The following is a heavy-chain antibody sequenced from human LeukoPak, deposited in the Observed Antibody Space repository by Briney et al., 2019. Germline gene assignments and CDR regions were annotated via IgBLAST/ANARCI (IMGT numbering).Heavy chain of an antibody. CDR3: ATERSTGAFRY. J-gene: IGHJ4*02. V-gene: IGHV3-11*05. Sequence: GGSLRLSCAASGFTFSDYYMSWIRQAPGKGLEWVSYISSSSSYTNYADSVKGRFTISRDNAKNSLYLQMNSLRAEDTAVYYCATERSTGAFRYWGQGTLVTVSS. CDR1: GFTFSDYY. D-gene: IGHD1-1*01. CDR2: ISSSSSYT.